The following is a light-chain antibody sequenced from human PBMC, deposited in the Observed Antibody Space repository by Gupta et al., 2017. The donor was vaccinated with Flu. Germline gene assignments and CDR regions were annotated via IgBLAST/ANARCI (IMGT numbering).Light chain of an antibody. J-gene: IGLJ3*02. CDR2: EEN. CDR3: AYYDANNRV. V-gene: IGLV6-57*03. CDR1: SGSIANNL. Sequence: LTQPPPPPHSPGTTVMISCTRSSGSIANNLVQWYQQRPGSAPTTVIDEENRTPSGVPDRFSGCIDSCSTSAWVTSSGLKAADDAYYCCAYYDANNRVFGGGTKLTVL.